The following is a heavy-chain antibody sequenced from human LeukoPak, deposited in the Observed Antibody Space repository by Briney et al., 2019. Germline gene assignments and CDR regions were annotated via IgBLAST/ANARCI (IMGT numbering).Heavy chain of an antibody. CDR2: IYNSGST. CDR1: GGSISSYY. Sequence: TLSLTCTVSGGSISSYYWSWIRQPAGKGLEWIGHIYNSGSTNYNPSLKGRVTMSVATSKNQFSLPLSSVTAADTAAYYCARSAFLVTAPGLYYFDYWGQGTLVAVSS. V-gene: IGHV4-4*07. D-gene: IGHD6-13*01. CDR3: ARSAFLVTAPGLYYFDY. J-gene: IGHJ4*02.